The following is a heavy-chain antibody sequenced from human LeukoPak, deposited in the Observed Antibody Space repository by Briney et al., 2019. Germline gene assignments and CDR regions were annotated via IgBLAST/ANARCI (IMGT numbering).Heavy chain of an antibody. CDR2: ISSSGSTI. J-gene: IGHJ4*02. Sequence: GGSLRLSCAASGFTFSSYEMNWVRQAPGKGLEWVSYISSSGSTIYHADSVKGRFTISRDNAKNSLYLQMNSLRAEDTAVYYCARDGDCSSTSCYPYYYFDYWGQGTLVTVSS. CDR3: ARDGDCSSTSCYPYYYFDY. D-gene: IGHD2-2*01. CDR1: GFTFSSYE. V-gene: IGHV3-48*03.